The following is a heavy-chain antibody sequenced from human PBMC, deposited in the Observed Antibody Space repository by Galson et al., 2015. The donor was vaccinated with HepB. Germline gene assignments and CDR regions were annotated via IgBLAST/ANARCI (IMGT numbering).Heavy chain of an antibody. CDR1: GGTFSSYA. V-gene: IGHV1-69*10. CDR2: IIPILGIA. D-gene: IGHD3-3*01. CDR3: AREGWNPEWVDY. J-gene: IGHJ4*02. Sequence: SVKVSCKASGGTFSSYAISWVRQAPGQGLEWMGGIIPILGIANYAQKFQGRVTITADKSTSTAYMELSSLRSEDTAVYYCAREGWNPEWVDYWGQGTLVTVSS.